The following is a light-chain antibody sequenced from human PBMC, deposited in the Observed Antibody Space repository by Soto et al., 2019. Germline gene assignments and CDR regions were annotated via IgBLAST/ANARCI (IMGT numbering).Light chain of an antibody. V-gene: IGKV3-20*01. J-gene: IGKJ1*01. Sequence: EVVLTQSPGTLSLSPGERATLSCRASQSFSVNFLAWYQHKPGQAPRLLIHGATRATGIPDRFSGSGSGSDSTPTISRLEPEDSAVYYCLQYDSSSGWTFGQGTRVEIK. CDR2: GA. CDR3: LQYDSSSGWT. CDR1: QSFSVNF.